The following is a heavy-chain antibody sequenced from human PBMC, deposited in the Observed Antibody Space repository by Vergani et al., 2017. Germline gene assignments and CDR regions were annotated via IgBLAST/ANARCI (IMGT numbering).Heavy chain of an antibody. D-gene: IGHD1-14*01. CDR2: ISWNSGSI. CDR1: GFTLDDHA. CDR3: AREPGFRGPNWFGP. J-gene: IGHJ5*02. V-gene: IGHV3-9*01. Sequence: EVQLVESGGGLVQPGRSLRLSCAASGFTLDDHAMHWVRQAPGKGLEWVSGISWNSGSIGYADSVKGRFTISRDNAKNSLYLQMNSLRAEDTALYYCAREPGFRGPNWFGPWGPGTLVTVSS.